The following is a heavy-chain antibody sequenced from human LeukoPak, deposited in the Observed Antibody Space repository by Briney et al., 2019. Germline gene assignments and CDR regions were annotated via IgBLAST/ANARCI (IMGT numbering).Heavy chain of an antibody. CDR2: IWYDGINK. CDR3: ARGFGDYVLDE. J-gene: IGHJ4*02. Sequence: PGGSLRLSCAASGFTFSSYGMHWVRQAPGKGLEWVAVIWYDGINKYYADSVKGRFTISRDNSKNTLYLQMDSLRAEDTAVYYCARGFGDYVLDEWGQGTLVTVSS. V-gene: IGHV3-33*01. CDR1: GFTFSSYG. D-gene: IGHD4-17*01.